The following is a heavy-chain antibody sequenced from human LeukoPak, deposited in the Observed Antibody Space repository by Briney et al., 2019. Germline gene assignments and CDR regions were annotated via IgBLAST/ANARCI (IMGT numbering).Heavy chain of an antibody. Sequence: PGGSLRLSCAASGFTFSSYWMHWVRQAPGKGLVWVSRINSDGSSTSYADSVKGRFTISRDNAKNTLYLQMNSLRAEDTAVYYCARDLGGFWSGHQRWGIDYWGQGTLVTVSS. CDR2: INSDGSST. J-gene: IGHJ4*02. V-gene: IGHV3-74*01. CDR3: ARDLGGFWSGHQRWGIDY. CDR1: GFTFSSYW. D-gene: IGHD3-3*01.